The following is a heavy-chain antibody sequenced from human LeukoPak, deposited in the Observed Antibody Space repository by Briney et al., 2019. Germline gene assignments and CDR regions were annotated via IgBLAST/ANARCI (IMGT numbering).Heavy chain of an antibody. Sequence: GGSLRLPCTASGFTFSSYEMNWVRQAPGKGLEWVSYISSSGTTIYYTDSVKGRFTISRDNAKNSLYLQMNRLRVEDTAVYYCAGRVFLDYWGQGTLVTVSS. CDR2: ISSSGTTI. J-gene: IGHJ4*02. V-gene: IGHV3-48*03. CDR1: GFTFSSYE. CDR3: AGRVFLDY. D-gene: IGHD3-16*01.